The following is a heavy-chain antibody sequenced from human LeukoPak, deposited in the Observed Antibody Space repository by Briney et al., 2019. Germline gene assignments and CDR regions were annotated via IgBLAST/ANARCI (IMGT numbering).Heavy chain of an antibody. V-gene: IGHV1-2*02. J-gene: IGHJ4*02. Sequence: GASVKVSCKASGYTFTSYDINWVRQAPGQGLEWMGWINPNSGGTNYAQKFQGRVTMTRDTSISTAYMELSRLRSDDTAVYYCARVLPGDSSSYLFDYWGQGTLVTVSS. D-gene: IGHD6-13*01. CDR3: ARVLPGDSSSYLFDY. CDR1: GYTFTSYD. CDR2: INPNSGGT.